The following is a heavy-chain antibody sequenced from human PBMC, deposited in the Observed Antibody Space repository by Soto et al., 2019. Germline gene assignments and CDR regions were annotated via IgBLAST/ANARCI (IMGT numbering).Heavy chain of an antibody. D-gene: IGHD3-3*01. J-gene: IGHJ4*02. CDR2: ISGSGGST. CDR1: GFTFSSYA. V-gene: IGHV3-23*01. Sequence: GGSLRLSCAASGFTFSSYAMSWVRQAPGKGLEWVSAISGSGGSTYFADSVKGRFTISRDNSKNTLYLQMNSLRAEDTAVCYCAKGRTYDFWSGYFGGFDYWGQGTLVTVSS. CDR3: AKGRTYDFWSGYFGGFDY.